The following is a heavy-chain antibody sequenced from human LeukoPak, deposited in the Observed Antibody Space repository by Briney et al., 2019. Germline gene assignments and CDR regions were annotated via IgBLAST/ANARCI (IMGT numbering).Heavy chain of an antibody. V-gene: IGHV1-69*04. J-gene: IGHJ5*02. CDR3: AREASGSNYDFWSGYSEWFDP. Sequence: SVKVSCKASGGTFSGYAISWVRQAPGQGLEWMGRIIPIFGIANYAQKFQGRVTITADKSTSTAYMELSSLRSEDTAVYYCAREASGSNYDFWSGYSEWFDPWGQGTLVTVSS. CDR1: GGTFSGYA. D-gene: IGHD3-3*01. CDR2: IIPIFGIA.